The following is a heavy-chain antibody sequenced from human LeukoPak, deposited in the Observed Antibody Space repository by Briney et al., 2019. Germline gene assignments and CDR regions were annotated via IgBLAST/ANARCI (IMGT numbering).Heavy chain of an antibody. V-gene: IGHV1-8*01. Sequence: ASVKVSCKASGYTFTSYDINWVRQAPGQGLEWMGWMNPNSGNTGYAQKFQGRVTMTRNTSISTAYMELSSLRSEDTAVYYCARGRSELVYFDYWGQGTLVTVSS. CDR2: MNPNSGNT. CDR1: GYTFTSYD. CDR3: ARGRSELVYFDY. J-gene: IGHJ4*02. D-gene: IGHD6-13*01.